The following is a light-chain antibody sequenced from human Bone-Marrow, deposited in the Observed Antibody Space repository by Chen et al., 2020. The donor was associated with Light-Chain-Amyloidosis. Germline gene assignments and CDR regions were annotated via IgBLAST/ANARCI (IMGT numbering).Light chain of an antibody. J-gene: IGKJ4*01. Sequence: EIVLTQSPGTLSLSPGEGANLSCSASQTISSNYFTWYQQKFGQAPGLLIYGSSSRATGIPDRFTGSGSGTDFTRTINRLEPEDFAMYYCQQYGTSPLTFGGGTKVEIK. CDR2: GSS. CDR3: QQYGTSPLT. CDR1: QTISSNY. V-gene: IGKV3-20*01.